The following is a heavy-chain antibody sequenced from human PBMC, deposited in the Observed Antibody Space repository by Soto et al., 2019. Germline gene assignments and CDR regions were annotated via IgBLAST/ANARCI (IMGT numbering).Heavy chain of an antibody. J-gene: IGHJ4*02. Sequence: QVQLVQSGAEVKKPGASVKVSCKASGYTFASYAISWMRQAPGQGLEWMGWISAYNGNTNYAQKLQGRVTMTTDTSTSTACMELGSLGSDDTAGYYCARDPPPPDYWGQGTLVTVSS. CDR2: ISAYNGNT. CDR1: GYTFASYA. V-gene: IGHV1-18*01. CDR3: ARDPPPPDY.